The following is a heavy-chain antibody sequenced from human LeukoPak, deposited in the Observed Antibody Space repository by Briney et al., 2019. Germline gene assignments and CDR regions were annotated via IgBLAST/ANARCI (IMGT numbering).Heavy chain of an antibody. J-gene: IGHJ4*02. CDR1: GFTFTTYW. D-gene: IGHD3-9*01. CDR2: ISSSGSTI. Sequence: GGSLRLSCAASGFTFTTYWMTWVRQAPGKGLEGFSYISSSGSTIYYADSLKGRFTISRDNAKNSLYLQMNSLIAEDTAVYYCARQRGDILIGYYMQRGFDYWGKGTLVTVSS. CDR3: ARQRGDILIGYYMQRGFDY. V-gene: IGHV3-48*03.